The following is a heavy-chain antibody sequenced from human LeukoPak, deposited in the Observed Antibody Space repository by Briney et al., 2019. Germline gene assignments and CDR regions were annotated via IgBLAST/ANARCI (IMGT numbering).Heavy chain of an antibody. J-gene: IGHJ4*02. D-gene: IGHD5-12*01. CDR3: VRDGYHGRGSIY. V-gene: IGHV4-39*07. Sequence: QPSETLSLTCTVSGVSVSSGTFYWGWIRQPPGKGLEWIGNLYSSGSTYYNPSLKSRVTLSVDTFKNQFSLKLTSVTAADTAVYYCVRDGYHGRGSIYWGQGTLVTVSS. CDR1: GVSVSSGTFY. CDR2: LYSSGST.